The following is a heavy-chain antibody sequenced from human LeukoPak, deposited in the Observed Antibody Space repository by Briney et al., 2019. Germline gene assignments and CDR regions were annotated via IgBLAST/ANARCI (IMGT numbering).Heavy chain of an antibody. Sequence: GASVKVSWKASGYTFTTYYFHWVRQAPGQGLEWMGIINPSGGSTSYAQKFQDRVTMTRDTSTSTLYMEQTSLRSEDTAVYYCARDVSGGNCLFDYWGQGTLVTVSS. CDR1: GYTFTTYY. J-gene: IGHJ4*02. V-gene: IGHV1-46*01. D-gene: IGHD2-15*01. CDR3: ARDVSGGNCLFDY. CDR2: INPSGGST.